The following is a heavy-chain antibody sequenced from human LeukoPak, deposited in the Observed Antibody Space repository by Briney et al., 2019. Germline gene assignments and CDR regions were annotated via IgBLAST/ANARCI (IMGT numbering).Heavy chain of an antibody. V-gene: IGHV1-69*13. Sequence: PWASVKVSCKASGGTFSSYAISWVRQAPGQGLEWMGGIIPIFGTANYAQKFQGRVTITADESTSTAYMELSSLRSEDTAVYYCAREAYYYDSSGYSTHNAFDIWGQGTMVTVSS. D-gene: IGHD3-22*01. CDR2: IIPIFGTA. J-gene: IGHJ3*02. CDR1: GGTFSSYA. CDR3: AREAYYYDSSGYSTHNAFDI.